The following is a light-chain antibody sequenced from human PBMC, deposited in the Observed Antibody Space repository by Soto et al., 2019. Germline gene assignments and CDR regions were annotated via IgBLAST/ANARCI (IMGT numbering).Light chain of an antibody. J-gene: IGKJ4*01. CDR3: QRYDNWPLT. Sequence: EVVMTQSPATLSVSPGERVTLSCRSSQSVADNLAWFQQKPGQGPRLLIYHTSTRATGVPARFSGSGSGTEFSLTISGLQSEDFAVYYCQRYDNWPLTFGGGTKV. CDR2: HTS. V-gene: IGKV3-15*01. CDR1: QSVADN.